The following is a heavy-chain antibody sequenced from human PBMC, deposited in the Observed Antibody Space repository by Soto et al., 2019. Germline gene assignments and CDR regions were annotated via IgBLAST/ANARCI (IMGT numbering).Heavy chain of an antibody. D-gene: IGHD4-4*01. Sequence: QVQLVQSGAEVKKPGASVKVSCKASGYTFTSYDINWVRQATGQGLEWMGWMNPNSVNTGYAQKFQGRGTMTRNTSISTAYMELSSLRSEDTAVYYCARGVRAAVTTSRSYYYYYMDVWGKGTTVTVSS. CDR2: MNPNSVNT. J-gene: IGHJ6*03. CDR1: GYTFTSYD. V-gene: IGHV1-8*01. CDR3: ARGVRAAVTTSRSYYYYYMDV.